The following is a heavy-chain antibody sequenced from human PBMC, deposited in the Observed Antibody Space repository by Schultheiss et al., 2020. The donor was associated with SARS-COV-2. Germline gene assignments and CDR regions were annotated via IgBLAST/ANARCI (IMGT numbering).Heavy chain of an antibody. Sequence: SQTLSLTCTVSGGSISSGGYYWSWIRQHPGKGLEWIGYIYYSGSTYYNPSLKSRVTISVDTSKNQFSLKLSSVTAADTAVYYCARGEPERWLQFPSGYWGQGTLVTVSS. V-gene: IGHV4-31*03. CDR1: GGSISSGGYY. CDR3: ARGEPERWLQFPSGY. J-gene: IGHJ4*02. CDR2: IYYSGST. D-gene: IGHD5-24*01.